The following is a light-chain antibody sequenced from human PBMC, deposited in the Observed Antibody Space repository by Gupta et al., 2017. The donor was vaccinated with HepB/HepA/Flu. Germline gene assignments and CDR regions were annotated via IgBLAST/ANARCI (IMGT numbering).Light chain of an antibody. J-gene: IGKJ4*01. CDR2: GAS. CDR1: RRVSSSY. Sequence: DIVLTQSPGTLSLSPGERATLPCRASRRVSSSYLAWYQQKPGQAPRLLIYGASSRATGIPDRFSGSGSGTDFTLTISRLEPEDFAVYYCQQYGSSPTFGGGTRVEIK. CDR3: QQYGSSPT. V-gene: IGKV3-20*01.